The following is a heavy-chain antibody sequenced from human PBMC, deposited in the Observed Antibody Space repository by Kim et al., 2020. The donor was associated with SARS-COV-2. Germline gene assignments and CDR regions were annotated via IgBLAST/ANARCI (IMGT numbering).Heavy chain of an antibody. CDR3: TKESALFSDS. J-gene: IGHJ4*02. V-gene: IGHV3-23*01. CDR1: GFTFSSYA. CDR2: ISGSGSNK. Sequence: GGSLRLSCTASGFTFSSYAMSWVRQAPGMGLEWVSSISGSGSNKYYSDSLKGCLTISRDNSKNTLYLEMHSLKVEDTAFYYCTKESALFSDSWGQGTLVTVSA. D-gene: IGHD3-3*01.